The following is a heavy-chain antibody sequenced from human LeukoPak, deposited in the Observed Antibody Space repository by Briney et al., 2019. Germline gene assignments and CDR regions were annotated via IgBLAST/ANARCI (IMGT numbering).Heavy chain of an antibody. J-gene: IGHJ4*02. CDR1: GYDFTRYW. CDR2: IYPRDSDT. D-gene: IGHD5-18*01. V-gene: IGHV5-51*01. CDR3: GRSGDSYGYHY. Sequence: GESLKISCQGSGYDFTRYWIGWVRQMPGKGLEWMGIIYPRDSDTNYSPSFQGQVTISVDKSVNTAYLEWSSLKASDSAMYYCGRSGDSYGYHYWGQGTRVTVSP.